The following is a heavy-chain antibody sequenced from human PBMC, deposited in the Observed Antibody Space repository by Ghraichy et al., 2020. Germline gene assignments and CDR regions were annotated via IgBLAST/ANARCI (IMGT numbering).Heavy chain of an antibody. Sequence: GGSLRLSCAASGFTFSRYGMHWVRQAPGKGLEWVAVISYDGNSKYSLDYRFTISRDNSKNTLYLQMNSLRAEDTAVYYCAKERDTSGYYSFRGDYYGMDDWGQGTTVTVSS. CDR3: AKERDTSGYYSFRGDYYGMDD. CDR2: ISYDGNSK. D-gene: IGHD3-22*01. V-gene: IGHV3-30*18. CDR1: GFTFSRYG. J-gene: IGHJ6*02.